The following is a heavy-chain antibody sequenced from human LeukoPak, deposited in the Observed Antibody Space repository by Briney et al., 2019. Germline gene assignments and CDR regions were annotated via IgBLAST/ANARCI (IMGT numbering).Heavy chain of an antibody. D-gene: IGHD7-27*01. CDR3: ARFSPRAMGNYLDF. CDR1: GGSISSSSYY. Sequence: SETLSLTCTVSGGSISSSSYYWSWIRQPPGKGLEWIGEINHSGSTNYNPSLKSRVILSLDKSANQFSLNLSSVTAADTAVYYCARFSPRAMGNYLDFWGQGTLVTVSS. J-gene: IGHJ4*02. CDR2: INHSGST. V-gene: IGHV4-39*07.